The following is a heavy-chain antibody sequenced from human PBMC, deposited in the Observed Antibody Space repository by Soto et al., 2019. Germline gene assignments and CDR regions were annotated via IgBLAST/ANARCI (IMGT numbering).Heavy chain of an antibody. V-gene: IGHV1-69*19. J-gene: IGHJ4*02. CDR3: AREVQVHTPAFVY. D-gene: IGHD3-10*01. CDR1: GGTFNTYA. CDR2: ISPTFGAA. Sequence: QVQLVQSGAEMKKPGSSVKVSCQSSGGTFNTYAMNCVRQSPGQGPEWMGDISPTFGAANYAPQFQGRVTTTADESTGTSYMQLSSLTSEDAALYFCAREVQVHTPAFVYWGQGTLVTVSS.